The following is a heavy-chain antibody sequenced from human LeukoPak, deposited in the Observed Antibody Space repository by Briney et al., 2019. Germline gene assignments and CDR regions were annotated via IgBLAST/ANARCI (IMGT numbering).Heavy chain of an antibody. CDR2: IYYSGST. J-gene: IGHJ4*02. Sequence: PSETLSLTCTVSGGSISSSSYYWGWIRQPPGKGLEWIGSIYYSGSTYYNPSLKSRVTISVDTSKNQFSLKLSSVTAADTAVYYCARASTSGSYYTSFDYWGQGTLVTVSS. D-gene: IGHD3-10*01. CDR3: ARASTSGSYYTSFDY. CDR1: GGSISSSSYY. V-gene: IGHV4-39*07.